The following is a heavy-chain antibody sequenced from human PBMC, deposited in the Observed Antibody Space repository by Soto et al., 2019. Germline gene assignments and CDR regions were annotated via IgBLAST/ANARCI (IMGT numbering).Heavy chain of an antibody. CDR2: IIPILGMA. V-gene: IGHV1-69*02. J-gene: IGHJ4*02. Sequence: QVQLVQSGAEVKKPGSSVKVSCKASGGTFSSYTISWVRQAPGQGLEWVGRIIPILGMANYAQKFQGRVTITADKSTSTAYRELSSLRSEDTAVYYCARTGPDDYYESSGYLDYWGQGTLVTVSS. CDR3: ARTGPDDYYESSGYLDY. D-gene: IGHD3-22*01. CDR1: GGTFSSYT.